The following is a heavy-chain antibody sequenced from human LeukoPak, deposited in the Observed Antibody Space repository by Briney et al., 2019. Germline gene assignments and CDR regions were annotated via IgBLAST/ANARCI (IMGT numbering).Heavy chain of an antibody. D-gene: IGHD6-6*01. V-gene: IGHV3-23*01. J-gene: IGHJ6*02. CDR3: AKVWSVVLGGSSCMDV. Sequence: GGSLRLSCAASGFTFSSYAMSWVRQAPGKGLEWVSAISGSGGSTYYADSVKGRFTISRDNSKNTLYLQMNSLRAEDTAVYYCAKVWSVVLGGSSCMDVRGQGTTVTVSS. CDR1: GFTFSSYA. CDR2: ISGSGGST.